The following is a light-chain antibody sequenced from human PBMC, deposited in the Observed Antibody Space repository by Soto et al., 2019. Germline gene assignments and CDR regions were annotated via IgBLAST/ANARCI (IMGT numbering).Light chain of an antibody. Sequence: DIRMTQSPSSLSASLGDRVTITCRASQGIGVYLAWVQQKPGKVPKLLIYAASTLQSGVPSRFSGSGSGTDFTLTISSLQPKDFDTYYCQKYNRAPLTFGGGTKVEIK. V-gene: IGKV1-27*01. CDR2: AAS. CDR3: QKYNRAPLT. J-gene: IGKJ4*01. CDR1: QGIGVY.